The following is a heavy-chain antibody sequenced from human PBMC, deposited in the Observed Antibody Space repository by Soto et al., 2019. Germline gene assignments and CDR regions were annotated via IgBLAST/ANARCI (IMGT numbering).Heavy chain of an antibody. CDR2: IYYSGST. V-gene: IGHV4-31*03. CDR1: GGSISSGGYY. D-gene: IGHD6-13*01. CDR3: ARDLQYSRLFYGMDV. J-gene: IGHJ6*02. Sequence: QVQLQESGPGLVKPSQTLSLTCTVSGGSISSGGYYWSWIRQHPGKGLEWIGYIYYSGSTYYNPSLKSRGTILVETSKNQFSLKLSSVTAADTAVYYCARDLQYSRLFYGMDVWGQGTTVTVSS.